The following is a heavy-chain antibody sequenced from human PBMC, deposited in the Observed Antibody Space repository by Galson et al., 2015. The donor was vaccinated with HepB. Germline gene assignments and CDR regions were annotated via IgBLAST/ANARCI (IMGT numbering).Heavy chain of an antibody. CDR3: ARVRLGDGYNKKAADPEYYFDY. CDR2: ISAYNGNT. Sequence: SVKVSCKASGYTFTSYGISWVRQAPGQGLEWMGWISAYNGNTNYAQKLQGRVTMTTDTSTSTAYMELRSLRSDDTAVYYCARVRLGDGYNKKAADPEYYFDYWGQGTLVTVSS. D-gene: IGHD5-24*01. V-gene: IGHV1-18*04. CDR1: GYTFTSYG. J-gene: IGHJ4*02.